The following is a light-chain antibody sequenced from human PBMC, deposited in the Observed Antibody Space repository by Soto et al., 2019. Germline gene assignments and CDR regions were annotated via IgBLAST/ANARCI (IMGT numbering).Light chain of an antibody. J-gene: IGKJ1*01. Sequence: DLQMTPSPSSLSASVRDRVTITCRASQGISNYLAWYQQKPGKVPKLLIYAASTLQSGVPSRFSGSGSGTDFTLTISSLQPEDVATYYCQKYDSAPWTFGQGTKVEIK. CDR3: QKYDSAPWT. CDR1: QGISNY. V-gene: IGKV1-27*01. CDR2: AAS.